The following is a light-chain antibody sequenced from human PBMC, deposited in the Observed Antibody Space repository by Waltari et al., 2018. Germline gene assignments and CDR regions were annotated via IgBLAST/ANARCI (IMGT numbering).Light chain of an antibody. CDR2: LSD. CDR3: AAWDDGLNGVV. V-gene: IGLV1-44*01. Sequence: QSVLTQPPSASGTPGQRVTISCSGGSSNIGRDTVNWYQQVPGTAPRLVIYLSDQRPSGVPDRFSGSKSGTSGSLAISGLQSEDEAYYYCAAWDDGLNGVVFGGGTKLTVL. CDR1: SSNIGRDT. J-gene: IGLJ2*01.